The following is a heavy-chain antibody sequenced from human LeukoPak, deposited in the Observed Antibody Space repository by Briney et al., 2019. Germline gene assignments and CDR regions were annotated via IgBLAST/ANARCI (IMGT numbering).Heavy chain of an antibody. D-gene: IGHD5-18*01. CDR2: ISGNGGST. CDR3: AKYKDSYGRVLGTFDY. J-gene: IGHJ4*02. Sequence: QPGGSLRLSCAASGFTFSSYAVSWVRQAPGKGLEWVSAISGNGGSTYYADSVKGRFTISRDNSKDTLYLQMNSLRAEDTAVYYCAKYKDSYGRVLGTFDYWGQGTLVTVSS. CDR1: GFTFSSYA. V-gene: IGHV3-23*01.